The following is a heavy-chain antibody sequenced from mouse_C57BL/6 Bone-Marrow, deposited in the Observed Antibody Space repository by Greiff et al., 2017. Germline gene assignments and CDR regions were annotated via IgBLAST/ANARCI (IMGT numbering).Heavy chain of an antibody. CDR3: ARDLYDGYYRDY. J-gene: IGHJ2*01. D-gene: IGHD2-3*01. CDR1: GYTFTDYY. Sequence: EVQLQQSGPELVKPGASVKISCKASGYTFTDYYMNWVKQSHGKSLEWIGDINPNNGGTSYNQKFKGKATLTVDKSSSTAYMELRSLTSEDSAVYYCARDLYDGYYRDYWGQGTTLTVSS. V-gene: IGHV1-26*01. CDR2: INPNNGGT.